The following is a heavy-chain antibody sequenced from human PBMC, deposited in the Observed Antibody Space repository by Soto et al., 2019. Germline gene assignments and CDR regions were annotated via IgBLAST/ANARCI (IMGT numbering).Heavy chain of an antibody. CDR1: GYTFTDYH. Sequence: ASVKVSCTAPGYTFTDYHIHWVRQAPGQGLEWLGRINPKSGGTSTAQKFQGWVTMTTDTSISTASMEMTRLTSDDTAIYYCVRGYSTHCSIGVCAFICNHNTELWGR. J-gene: IGHJ2*01. CDR3: VRGYSTHCSIGVCAFICNHNTEL. V-gene: IGHV1-2*04. D-gene: IGHD2-8*01. CDR2: INPKSGGT.